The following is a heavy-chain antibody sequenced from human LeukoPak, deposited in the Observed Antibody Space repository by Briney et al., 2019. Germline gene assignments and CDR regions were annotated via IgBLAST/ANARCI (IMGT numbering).Heavy chain of an antibody. CDR3: ARGQCTDGVCYPGPIDY. CDR1: GFTFNNYW. J-gene: IGHJ4*02. V-gene: IGHV3-74*01. D-gene: IGHD2-8*01. CDR2: IKSDGSST. Sequence: AGGSLRLSCAASGFTFNNYWMHWIRQAPGKGLVWVSRIKSDGSSTGYADSVKGRFTISRDNAKNTLYLQMNSLRAEDTAVYYCARGQCTDGVCYPGPIDYWGQGTQVTVSS.